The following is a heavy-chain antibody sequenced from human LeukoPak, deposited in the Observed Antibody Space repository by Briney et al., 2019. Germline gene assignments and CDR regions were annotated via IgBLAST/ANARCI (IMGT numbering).Heavy chain of an antibody. Sequence: GGSLRLSCAASGFTFYAFGMTWVRQASGKGLEWVSAIRGDAGSTDYADSVKGRFTISRDNAKNSLYLQMNSLRVEDTALYYCARVWAWGSGNYFDNWGQGTLVTVSS. CDR2: IRGDAGST. J-gene: IGHJ4*02. CDR3: ARVWAWGSGNYFDN. CDR1: GFTFYAFG. V-gene: IGHV3-20*04. D-gene: IGHD7-27*01.